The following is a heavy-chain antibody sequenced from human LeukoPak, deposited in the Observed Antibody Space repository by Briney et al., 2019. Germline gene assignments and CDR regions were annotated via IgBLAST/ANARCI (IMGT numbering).Heavy chain of an antibody. V-gene: IGHV3-30-3*02. CDR1: GFTFSGYP. CDR3: AKDQYSAEGASDY. D-gene: IGHD5-12*01. Sequence: PGKSLRLSCAASGFTFSGYPIHWVRQAPGKGLEWVAVISYDGSNKYYADSVKGRFTISRDNSKNTLYLQMNSLRAEDTAVYYCAKDQYSAEGASDYWGQGTLVTVSS. CDR2: ISYDGSNK. J-gene: IGHJ4*02.